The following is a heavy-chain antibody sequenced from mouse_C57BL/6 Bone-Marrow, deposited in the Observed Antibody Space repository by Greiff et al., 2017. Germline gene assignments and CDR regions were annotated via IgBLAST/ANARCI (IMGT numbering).Heavy chain of an antibody. Sequence: QVQLQQSGAELVRPGASVKLSCKASGYTFTDYYINWVKQRPGQGLEWIARIYPGSGNTYYNEKFKGKATLTAEKSSSTAYMQLSSLTSEDSAVYFCARWAAYGGQGTLVTVSA. CDR3: ARWAAY. V-gene: IGHV1-76*01. J-gene: IGHJ3*01. CDR2: IYPGSGNT. CDR1: GYTFTDYY.